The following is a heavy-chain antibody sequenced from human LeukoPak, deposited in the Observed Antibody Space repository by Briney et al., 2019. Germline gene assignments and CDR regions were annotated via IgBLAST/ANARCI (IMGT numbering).Heavy chain of an antibody. Sequence: PGGSLRLSCVASGFSFRTDGMHWVRQAPGKGLEWVAHIRYDGSLIYYSEFAKGRFTISRDNSKSTLYLQMNSLRIDDTAVYYCTRGDDYGSNTRLPKFNWFDPWGQGSLVTVSS. D-gene: IGHD4/OR15-4a*01. J-gene: IGHJ5*02. CDR3: TRGDDYGSNTRLPKFNWFDP. V-gene: IGHV3-30*02. CDR1: GFSFRTDG. CDR2: IRYDGSLI.